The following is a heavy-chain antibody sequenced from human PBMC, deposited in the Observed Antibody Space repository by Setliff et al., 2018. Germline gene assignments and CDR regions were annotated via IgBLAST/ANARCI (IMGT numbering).Heavy chain of an antibody. Sequence: SETLSLTCTVSGGSISSGDASWSWVRQPPGKGLEWIGYIYHXXXTXXXXXXXSRVXXXIDKPNKQFSLELRSLTAADTALYYCARGGGYGSGGSFHNAPFDYWGQGMLVTVSS. CDR3: ARGGGYGSGGSFHNAPFDY. CDR2: IYHXXXT. D-gene: IGHD3-10*01. CDR1: GGSISSGDAS. J-gene: IGHJ4*02. V-gene: IGHV4-30-2*01.